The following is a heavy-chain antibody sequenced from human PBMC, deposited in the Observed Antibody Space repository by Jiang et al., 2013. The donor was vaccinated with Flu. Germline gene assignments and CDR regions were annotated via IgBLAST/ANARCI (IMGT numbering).Heavy chain of an antibody. V-gene: IGHV3-7*01. CDR3: VRAIAASGSA. J-gene: IGHJ5*02. D-gene: IGHD3-10*01. Sequence: GGSLRLSCAASGLAFSSYWMIWVRQAPGKGLEWVANINQDGSKKYYVDSAKGRFTISRDNARKLVYLQMDSLTADDAAVYYCVRAIAASGSAWGQGTLVTVSS. CDR1: GLAFSSYW. CDR2: INQDGSKK.